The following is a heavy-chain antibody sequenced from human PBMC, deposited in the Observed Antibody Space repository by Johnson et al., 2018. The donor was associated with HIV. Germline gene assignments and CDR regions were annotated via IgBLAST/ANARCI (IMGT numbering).Heavy chain of an antibody. D-gene: IGHD3-10*01. J-gene: IGHJ3*02. Sequence: VQLVESGGGLVQPGGSLRLSCATSGFTFSKAWMNWVRQAPGKGLEWVGRIKSKTDGGTTDYAAPVKDRFSISRDDSKNTLYLQMNSLKTEDTAVYYCTTDQGYYGDAFDIWGQGTMVTVSS. CDR1: GFTFSKAW. CDR2: IKSKTDGGTT. CDR3: TTDQGYYGDAFDI. V-gene: IGHV3-15*01.